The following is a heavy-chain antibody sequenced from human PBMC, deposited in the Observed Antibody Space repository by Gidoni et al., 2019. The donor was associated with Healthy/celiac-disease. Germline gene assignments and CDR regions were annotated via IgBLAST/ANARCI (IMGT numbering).Heavy chain of an antibody. D-gene: IGHD6-13*01. Sequence: ELQLVQSGAEVKKPGGSLRISCKGSGSSFTTYWIRWVRQIPGKGLEWMGRIGPSDSYTNYSPSFQGHVTISADKSISTAYLQWSSLKASDTAMYYCARQGKSQQQLVSPVWGYYYYYGMDVWGQGTTVTVSS. CDR1: GSSFTTYW. J-gene: IGHJ6*02. CDR3: ARQGKSQQQLVSPVWGYYYYYGMDV. CDR2: IGPSDSYT. V-gene: IGHV5-10-1*03.